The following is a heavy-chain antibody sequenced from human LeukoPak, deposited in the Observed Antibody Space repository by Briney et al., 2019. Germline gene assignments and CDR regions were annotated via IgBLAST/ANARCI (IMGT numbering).Heavy chain of an antibody. V-gene: IGHV1-69*13. CDR2: FIPVLGTA. CDR1: GGTFSDYA. Sequence: GASVKVSCKASGGTFSDYALNWVRQAPGQGLEWMGVFIPVLGTANYAQKFQGRVTITADESTSTAYMELSSLRSEDTAVYYCALSVQGSFRYYYWGQGTLVTVSS. J-gene: IGHJ4*02. D-gene: IGHD3-10*01. CDR3: ALSVQGSFRYYY.